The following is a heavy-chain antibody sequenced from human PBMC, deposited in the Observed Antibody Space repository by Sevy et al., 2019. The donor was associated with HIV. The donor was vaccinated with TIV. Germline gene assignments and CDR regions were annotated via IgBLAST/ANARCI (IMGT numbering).Heavy chain of an antibody. CDR3: ARDWQGYYYYYGMDV. CDR1: GFTFSSYW. J-gene: IGHJ6*02. V-gene: IGHV3-7*01. CDR2: IKKDGSEK. Sequence: GGSLRLSCAASGFTFSSYWMSWVRQAPGKGLEWVANIKKDGSEKYYVNSVKGRFTISRDNAKNSLYLQMNSLSAEDTAVYYCARDWQGYYYYYGMDVWGQGTTVTVSS.